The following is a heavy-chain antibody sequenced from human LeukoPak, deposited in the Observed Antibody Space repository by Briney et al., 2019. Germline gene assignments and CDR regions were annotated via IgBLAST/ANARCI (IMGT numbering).Heavy chain of an antibody. D-gene: IGHD6-19*01. CDR2: IYSGGST. CDR1: GFTVSSNY. CDR3: ARDPHSSGWYGFSYFDY. J-gene: IGHJ4*02. V-gene: IGHV3-66*02. Sequence: PGGSLRLSCAASGFTVSSNYMSWVRQAPGKGLEWVSIIYSGGSTYYADSVKGRFTISRDNSKNTLYLQMNSLRAEDTAVYYCARDPHSSGWYGFSYFDYWGQGTLVTVSS.